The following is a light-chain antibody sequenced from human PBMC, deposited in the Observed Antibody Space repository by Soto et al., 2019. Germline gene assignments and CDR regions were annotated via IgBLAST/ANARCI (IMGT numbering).Light chain of an antibody. Sequence: QRTQSPSTLTESLGSRVTITCRASQIISTWLAWYQQRPGQAPQLLIYRASVLDSGVPSRFSGSGSGTQFTLTISSLQPDDLAIYYCQQYNTYPWTFAARTKVDIK. CDR3: QQYNTYPWT. J-gene: IGKJ1*01. CDR1: QIISTW. CDR2: RAS. V-gene: IGKV1-5*03.